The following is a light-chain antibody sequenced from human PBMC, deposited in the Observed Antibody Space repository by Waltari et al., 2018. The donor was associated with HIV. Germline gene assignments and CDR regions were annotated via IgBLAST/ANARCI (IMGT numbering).Light chain of an antibody. CDR1: QSVRSY. V-gene: IGKV3-11*01. CDR3: QQRSSWPLT. CDR2: DTS. J-gene: IGKJ1*01. Sequence: IVLTQSPATLSLSPGDRDTISCWASQSVRSYLAWSQQRPDQAPRLLIYDTSNRATGIPARFSGSGSGTDFTLTISSLEPEDFAVYYCQQRSSWPLTLGQGTNVEFK.